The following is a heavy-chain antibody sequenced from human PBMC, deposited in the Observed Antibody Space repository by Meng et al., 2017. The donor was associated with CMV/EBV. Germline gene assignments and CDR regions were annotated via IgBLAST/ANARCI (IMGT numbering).Heavy chain of an antibody. D-gene: IGHD1-26*01. V-gene: IGHV1-58*01. Sequence: SVKVSCKASGFTFTSSAVQWVRQARGQRLEWIGWIVVGSGNTNYAQKFQERVTITRDMSTSTAYMELSSLRSEDTAVHYCAAIPPAISGSYYADAFDIWGQGTMVTVSS. CDR2: IVVGSGNT. CDR3: AAIPPAISGSYYADAFDI. CDR1: GFTFTSSA. J-gene: IGHJ3*02.